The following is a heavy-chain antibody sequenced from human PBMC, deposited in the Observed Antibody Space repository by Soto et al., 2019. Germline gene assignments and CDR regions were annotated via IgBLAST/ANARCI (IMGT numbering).Heavy chain of an antibody. J-gene: IGHJ6*02. D-gene: IGHD5-12*01. CDR3: ARDRPARASGYPLSPPYYYYVMDV. Sequence: QVQLQESAPGLVKPSETLSLTCTVHGGSISSYCWSWIRQPPGKGMEWIGYIYYNGSTNYNPSLKSRVTISVDTSKNQFSLKLSSVTAADTAVYYCARDRPARASGYPLSPPYYYYVMDVWGQGTTVTVSS. V-gene: IGHV4-59*01. CDR1: GGSISSYC. CDR2: IYYNGST.